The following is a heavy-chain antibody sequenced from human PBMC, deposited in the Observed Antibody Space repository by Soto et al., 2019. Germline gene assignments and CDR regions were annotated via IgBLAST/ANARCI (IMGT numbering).Heavy chain of an antibody. CDR1: GGTFSSYT. J-gene: IGHJ4*02. Sequence: QVQLVQSGAEVKKPGSSVKVSCKASGGTFSSYTISWVRQAPGQGLEWMGRIIPILGIANYAQKFQGRVTITADKSTSTAHMELSSLRSEDTAVYYCARDLKVAAAGHWGQGTLVTVSS. V-gene: IGHV1-69*08. CDR3: ARDLKVAAAGH. CDR2: IIPILGIA. D-gene: IGHD6-13*01.